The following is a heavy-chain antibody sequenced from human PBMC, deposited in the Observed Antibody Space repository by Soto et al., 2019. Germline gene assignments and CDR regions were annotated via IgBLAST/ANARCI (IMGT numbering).Heavy chain of an antibody. Sequence: GASVKVSCKASGGTFSSYAISWVRQAPGQGLEWMGGIIPIFGTANYAQKFQGRVTITADESTSTAYMELSSLRSEDTAVYYCARGNPPTYSSGWYFDYWGQGTLVTVSS. CDR1: GGTFSSYA. J-gene: IGHJ4*02. CDR3: ARGNPPTYSSGWYFDY. V-gene: IGHV1-69*13. CDR2: IIPIFGTA. D-gene: IGHD6-19*01.